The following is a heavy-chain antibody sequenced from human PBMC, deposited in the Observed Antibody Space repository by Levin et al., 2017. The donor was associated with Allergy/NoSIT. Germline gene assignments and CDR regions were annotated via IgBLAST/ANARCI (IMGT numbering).Heavy chain of an antibody. CDR3: AREGGVKAAFDI. J-gene: IGHJ3*02. Sequence: MPSETLSLTCTVSGGSISNYFWSWIRQPAGKGLEWIGRISTSGNTNYNPSLKSRVSVSVDTSKNQFSLKLYSVTAADTAVYYCAREGGVKAAFDIWGQGTMVTVSS. D-gene: IGHD2-8*02. CDR2: ISTSGNT. V-gene: IGHV4-4*07. CDR1: GGSISNYF.